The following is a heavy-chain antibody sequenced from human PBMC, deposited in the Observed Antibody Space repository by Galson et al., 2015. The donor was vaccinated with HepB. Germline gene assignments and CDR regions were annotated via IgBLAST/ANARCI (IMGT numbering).Heavy chain of an antibody. Sequence: SVKVSCKASGYTFTSYYMHWVRQAPGQGLEWMGIINPSGGSTSYARKFQGRVTMTRDTSTSTVYMELSSLRSEDTAVYYCARDSAHEYKENWFDPWGQGTLVTVSS. CDR2: INPSGGST. V-gene: IGHV1-46*01. CDR3: ARDSAHEYKENWFDP. D-gene: IGHD6-6*01. J-gene: IGHJ5*02. CDR1: GYTFTSYY.